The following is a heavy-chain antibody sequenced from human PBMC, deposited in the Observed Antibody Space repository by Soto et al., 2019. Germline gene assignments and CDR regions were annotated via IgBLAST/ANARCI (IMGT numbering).Heavy chain of an antibody. CDR1: GFTVRNNY. J-gene: IGHJ4*02. CDR2: IYGGGST. CDR3: AKRSRSWYYFDY. D-gene: IGHD6-13*01. Sequence: GGSLRLSCTASGFTVRNNYMSWVRQAAGKGLEWVSVIYGGGSTDYADSVEGRFIISRDNSKNTLYLQMNSLRAEDTALYYCAKRSRSWYYFDYWGQGTLVTVSS. V-gene: IGHV3-53*01.